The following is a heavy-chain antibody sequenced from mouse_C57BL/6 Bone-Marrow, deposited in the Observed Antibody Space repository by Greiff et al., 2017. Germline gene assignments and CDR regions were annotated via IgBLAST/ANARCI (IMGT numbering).Heavy chain of an antibody. V-gene: IGHV1-55*01. J-gene: IGHJ2*01. D-gene: IGHD1-2*01. Sequence: QVQLQQPGAELVKPGASVKMSCKASGYTFTSYWITWVKQRPGQGLEWIGDIYPGSGSTNYNEKFKSKATLTVDTSSSTAYMQLSILTSGDSAVYSCARDYYGPGYYFDDWGQGTTLTVSS. CDR2: IYPGSGST. CDR1: GYTFTSYW. CDR3: ARDYYGPGYYFDD.